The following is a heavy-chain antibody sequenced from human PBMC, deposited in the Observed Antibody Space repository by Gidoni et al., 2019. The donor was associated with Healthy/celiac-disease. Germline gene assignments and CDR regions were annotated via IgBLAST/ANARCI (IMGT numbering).Heavy chain of an antibody. CDR2: IWYDGSNK. V-gene: IGHV3-33*01. D-gene: IGHD1-1*01. CDR3: ARDQVRTTGIRGLDY. Sequence: QVQLVESGGGVVQPGRSLRLSCAASGFTFSSYGMHWVRQAPGKGLEGVAVIWYDGSNKYYADSVKGRFTISRDNSKNTLYLQMNSLRAEDTAVYYCARDQVRTTGIRGLDYWGQGTLVTVSS. CDR1: GFTFSSYG. J-gene: IGHJ4*02.